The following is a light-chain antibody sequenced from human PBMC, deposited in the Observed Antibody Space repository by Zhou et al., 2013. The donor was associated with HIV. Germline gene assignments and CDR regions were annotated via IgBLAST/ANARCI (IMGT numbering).Light chain of an antibody. CDR3: QQYGGSLWT. CDR1: QSVGNS. V-gene: IGKV3-20*01. CDR2: GVS. Sequence: EKVMTQSPASLSVSPGERATLSCRASQSVGNSLAWYQQKVGQAPRLLIYGVSTRATDIPDRFSGSGSGTDFTLIISRLEPEDFAVYYCQQYGGSLWTFGQGTKVEIK. J-gene: IGKJ1*01.